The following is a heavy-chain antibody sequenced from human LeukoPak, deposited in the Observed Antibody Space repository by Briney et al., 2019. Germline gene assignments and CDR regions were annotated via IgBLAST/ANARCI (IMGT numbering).Heavy chain of an antibody. CDR3: ARVTALTTKWP. J-gene: IGHJ4*02. D-gene: IGHD4-11*01. CDR2: ICYNGVT. Sequence: SETLSLTCTVSGGSINSADYYWSWIRQRPGKGLEWIGYICYNGVTYYTPSLKSRLTISMDTSKNQFSLKLSSVTAADTAVYYCARVTALTTKWPWGLGTLVTVSS. V-gene: IGHV4-31*03. CDR1: GGSINSADYY.